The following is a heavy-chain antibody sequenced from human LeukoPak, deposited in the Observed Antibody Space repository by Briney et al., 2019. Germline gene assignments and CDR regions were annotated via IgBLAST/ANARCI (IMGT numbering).Heavy chain of an antibody. CDR2: IYYSGST. CDR3: ARGEEAAILFDY. J-gene: IGHJ4*02. D-gene: IGHD2-2*02. CDR1: GGSISSGGYY. Sequence: SQTLSLTCTVSGGSISSGGYYWSWIRQHPGKGVEWIGYIYYSGSTYYNPSLKSRVTISVDTSKNQFSLKLSSVTAADTAVYYCARGEEAAILFDYWGQGTLVTVSS. V-gene: IGHV4-31*03.